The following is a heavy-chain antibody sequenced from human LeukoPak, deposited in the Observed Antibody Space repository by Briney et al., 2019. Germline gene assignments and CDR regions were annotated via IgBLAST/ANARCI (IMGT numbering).Heavy chain of an antibody. CDR3: ASDVSGSYWTY. D-gene: IGHD3-10*01. V-gene: IGHV4-34*01. CDR1: GGSFSGYY. Sequence: SETLSLTCAVYGGSFSGYYWSWIRQPPGKGLEWIGSIYHSGSTYYNPSLKSRVTISVDTSKNQFSLKLRSVTAADTAMYYCASDVSGSYWTYWGQGTLVSVSS. CDR2: IYHSGST. J-gene: IGHJ4*02.